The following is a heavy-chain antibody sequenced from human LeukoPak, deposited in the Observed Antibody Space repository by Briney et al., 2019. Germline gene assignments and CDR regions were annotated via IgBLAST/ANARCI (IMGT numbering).Heavy chain of an antibody. V-gene: IGHV4-38-2*02. D-gene: IGHD2-15*01. Sequence: TSETLSLPCTVSGYSISSGYYWGWIRQPPGKGLEWIGSIYHSGSTNYNPSLKSRVTISVDTSKNQFSLKLSSVTAADTAVYYCARRGISRRNFDYWGQGTLVTVSS. CDR3: ARRGISRRNFDY. CDR1: GYSISSGYY. J-gene: IGHJ4*02. CDR2: IYHSGST.